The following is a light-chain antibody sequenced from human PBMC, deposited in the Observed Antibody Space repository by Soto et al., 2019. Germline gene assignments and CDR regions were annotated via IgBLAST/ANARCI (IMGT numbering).Light chain of an antibody. CDR3: SSYTASNTVV. CDR1: SSDVGGYKS. J-gene: IGLJ3*02. Sequence: QSALTQPASVSGSPGQSITISCTGTSSDVGGYKSVSWYQRHPGKAPKLMIYDVSDRPSGVSNRFSGSKSGNTASLTISGLQAEDEADYYSSSYTASNTVVFGGGTKLTVL. V-gene: IGLV2-14*01. CDR2: DVS.